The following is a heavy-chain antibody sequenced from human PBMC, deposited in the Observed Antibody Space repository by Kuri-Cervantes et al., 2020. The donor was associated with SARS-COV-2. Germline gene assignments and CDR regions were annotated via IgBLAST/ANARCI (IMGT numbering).Heavy chain of an antibody. J-gene: IGHJ6*03. D-gene: IGHD2-2*01. CDR3: GRGRCISTSCYAGTRGYYYMDV. Sequence: SLKISCAVSGFSLSSYTMHWVRQAPGKGLEWGAVISYDGSTIYYGDSVKGRFTISTDNSHNTLFLQMNSLRPEDTATYYCGRGRCISTSCYAGTRGYYYMDVWGKGTMVTVSS. CDR2: ISYDGSTI. CDR1: GFSLSSYT. V-gene: IGHV3-30*04.